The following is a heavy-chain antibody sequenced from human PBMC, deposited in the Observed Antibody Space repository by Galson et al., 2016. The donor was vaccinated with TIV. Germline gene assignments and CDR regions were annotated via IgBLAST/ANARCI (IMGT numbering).Heavy chain of an antibody. Sequence: LRLSCAASGLTFSSFAFSWVRQAPGKGLEWVSAITVSGANTYYTDSVKGRFTVSRDNSKNTLYLQMNSLRAEDTAVYYCAKMDSSGYYYARRLDFWGQGTLVTVSS. CDR1: GLTFSSFA. CDR3: AKMDSSGYYYARRLDF. CDR2: ITVSGANT. V-gene: IGHV3-23*01. D-gene: IGHD3-22*01. J-gene: IGHJ4*02.